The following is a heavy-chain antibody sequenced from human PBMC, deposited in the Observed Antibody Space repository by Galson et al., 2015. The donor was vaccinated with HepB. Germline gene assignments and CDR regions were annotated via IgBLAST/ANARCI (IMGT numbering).Heavy chain of an antibody. D-gene: IGHD3-3*01. CDR2: IWYDGSNA. J-gene: IGHJ3*01. V-gene: IGHV3-33*01. CDR3: ARDRKDDFWSATNAFDL. CDR1: GFTFSSYG. Sequence: SLRLSCAASGFTFSSYGMHWVRQAPGKGLEWVAVIWYDGSNAYSVESVKGRFTISRDNSKNTLYLQMNSLRAEDTAVYFCARDRKDDFWSATNAFDLWGQGTMVTVSS.